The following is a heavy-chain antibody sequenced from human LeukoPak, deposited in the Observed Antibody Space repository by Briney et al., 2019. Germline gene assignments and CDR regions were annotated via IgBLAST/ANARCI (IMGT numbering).Heavy chain of an antibody. Sequence: GSLRLSCAASGFTFSSYSMNWIRQPPGKGLEWIGYIYYSGSTNYNPSLKSPVTISVDTSKNQFSLNLSSVTAADTAVYYCARGGGMGHYYYYMDVWGKGTTVTVSS. CDR3: ARGGGMGHYYYYMDV. D-gene: IGHD5-24*01. V-gene: IGHV4-59*01. CDR2: IYYSGST. CDR1: GFTFSSYS. J-gene: IGHJ6*03.